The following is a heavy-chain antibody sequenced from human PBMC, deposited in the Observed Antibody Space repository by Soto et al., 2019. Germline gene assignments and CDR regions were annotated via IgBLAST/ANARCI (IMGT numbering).Heavy chain of an antibody. V-gene: IGHV1-18*01. CDR2: ISPYSGNT. J-gene: IGHJ4*02. D-gene: IGHD6-25*01. CDR3: ARDWSYPSGGIEH. Sequence: QVQLVQSGDEVKKPGASVKVSCKASGYSFTNYGISWVRQAPGQGLECMGWISPYSGNTNHAQKFQGRVTMTTDTSTSTAYMELRSLRSDDTAVYYCARDWSYPSGGIEHWGQGTLVTDSS. CDR1: GYSFTNYG.